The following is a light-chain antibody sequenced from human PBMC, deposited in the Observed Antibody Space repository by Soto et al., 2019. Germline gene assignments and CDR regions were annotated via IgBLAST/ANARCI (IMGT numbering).Light chain of an antibody. CDR1: QSVTSSH. CDR3: QQYGRSRT. V-gene: IGKV3-20*01. Sequence: EIVLTQSPGTLSLSPGERATLSCRASQSVTSSHLAWYQQKPGQAPRLLMYGASSRATGIPDRFSGSGSGTDFTLTITRLEPEDFAVYYCQQYGRSRTFGQGTKVEIK. J-gene: IGKJ1*01. CDR2: GAS.